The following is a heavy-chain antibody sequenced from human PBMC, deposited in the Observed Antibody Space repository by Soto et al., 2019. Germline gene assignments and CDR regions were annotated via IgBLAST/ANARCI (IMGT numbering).Heavy chain of an antibody. CDR3: ARFSGNAFDI. CDR2: IYYNGDT. J-gene: IGHJ3*02. V-gene: IGHV4-39*01. CDR1: GGSISSSSYN. Sequence: PSETLSLTCSVSGGSISSSSYNWDWIRQSPGKGLEWIGTIYYNGDTDYNPSLKSRATISVDASDYQFSLKLSSVTAADTSIYYCARFSGNAFDIWGHGTMVTV.